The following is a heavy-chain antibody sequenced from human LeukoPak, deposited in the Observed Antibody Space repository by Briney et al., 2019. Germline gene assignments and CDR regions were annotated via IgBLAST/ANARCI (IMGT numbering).Heavy chain of an antibody. J-gene: IGHJ4*02. CDR1: EFAFNTYW. Sequence: GGSLRLSCSASEFAFNTYWMSWIRQAPGKGLEWVANIKGDGSEKYYVDSVKGRFTISRDNAKKSLYLRMNSLRVEDTAVYYCARDFARYWGQGTLVTVSS. D-gene: IGHD1-14*01. CDR3: ARDFARY. V-gene: IGHV3-7*01. CDR2: IKGDGSEK.